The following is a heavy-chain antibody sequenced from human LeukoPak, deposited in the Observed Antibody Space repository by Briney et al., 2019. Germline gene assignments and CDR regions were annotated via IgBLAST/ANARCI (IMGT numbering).Heavy chain of an antibody. J-gene: IGHJ4*02. CDR3: ASLARGVISEVVH. CDR1: GGSISSGGYY. D-gene: IGHD3-10*01. Sequence: SQTLSLTCTVSGGSISSGGYYWSWIRQHPGKGLEWIGYIYYSGSAYYNPSLKSRVTISVDTSKSQFSLRLSSVTAADTAVYYCASLARGVISEVVHWGQGALVTVSS. V-gene: IGHV4-31*03. CDR2: IYYSGSA.